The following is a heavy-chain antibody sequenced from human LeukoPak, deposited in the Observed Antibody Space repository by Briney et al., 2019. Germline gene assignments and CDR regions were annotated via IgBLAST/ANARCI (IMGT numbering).Heavy chain of an antibody. D-gene: IGHD4-17*01. J-gene: IGHJ4*02. V-gene: IGHV1-2*02. CDR3: ARGREVATVTTSLGDY. CDR2: INPNSGGT. Sequence: ASVKVSRKASGYTFTGYYMHWVRQAPGQGLEWMGWINPNSGGTNYAQNFQGRVTMTRDTSISTAYMELSRLSSDDTALYYCARGREVATVTTSLGDYWGQGTLVTVSS. CDR1: GYTFTGYY.